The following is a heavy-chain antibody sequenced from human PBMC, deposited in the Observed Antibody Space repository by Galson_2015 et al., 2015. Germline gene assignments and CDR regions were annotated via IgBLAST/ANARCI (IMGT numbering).Heavy chain of an antibody. D-gene: IGHD1-26*01. J-gene: IGHJ4*02. CDR1: GGSFSGYY. Sequence: SETLSLTCAVYGGSFSGYYWSWIRQPPGKGLEWIGEINHSGSTNYNPSLKSRVTISVDTSKNQFSLKLSSVTAADTAVYYCARESGSYYRQFDYWGQGTLVTVSS. CDR2: INHSGST. V-gene: IGHV4-34*01. CDR3: ARESGSYYRQFDY.